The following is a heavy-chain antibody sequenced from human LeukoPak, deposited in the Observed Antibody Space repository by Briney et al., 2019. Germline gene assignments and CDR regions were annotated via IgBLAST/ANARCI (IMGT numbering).Heavy chain of an antibody. CDR1: GYTFTSYY. V-gene: IGHV1-46*01. CDR2: INPSGGST. D-gene: IGHD3-22*01. J-gene: IGHJ4*02. Sequence: GASVKVSCKASGYTFTSYYMHWVRQAPGQGLEWMGIINPSGGSTSYAQKFQGRVTMTRDTSKSTVYMEVSRLRAEDTAVYYCARDWAYYYDSSGYYGFDKGIDYWGQGTLVTVSS. CDR3: ARDWAYYYDSSGYYGFDKGIDY.